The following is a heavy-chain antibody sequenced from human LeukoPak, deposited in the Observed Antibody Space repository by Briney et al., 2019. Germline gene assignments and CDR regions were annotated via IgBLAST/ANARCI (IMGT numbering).Heavy chain of an antibody. Sequence: PGGSLRLSCAASGFTVSRNYMSWVRQAPGKGLEWVSVIYSGGSTYYADSVKGRFTISRDNSKNTLYLQMNSLRAEDTAVYYCAGERGITMVRGVIPFDYWGQGTLVTVSS. D-gene: IGHD3-10*01. V-gene: IGHV3-53*03. CDR3: AGERGITMVRGVIPFDY. J-gene: IGHJ4*02. CDR1: GFTVSRNY. CDR2: IYSGGST.